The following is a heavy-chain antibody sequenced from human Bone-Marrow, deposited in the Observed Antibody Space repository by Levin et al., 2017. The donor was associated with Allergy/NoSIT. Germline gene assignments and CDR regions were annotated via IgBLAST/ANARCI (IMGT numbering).Heavy chain of an antibody. Sequence: ASETLSLTCTVSGGSISSGDYYWSWIRQPPGKGLEWIGYIYYSGSTYYNPSLKSRVTISVDTSKNQFSLKLSSVTAADTAVYYCARSTYYYDSSGYYYAVTDAFDIWGQGTMVTVSS. V-gene: IGHV4-30-4*01. J-gene: IGHJ3*02. CDR3: ARSTYYYDSSGYYYAVTDAFDI. D-gene: IGHD3-22*01. CDR2: IYYSGST. CDR1: GGSISSGDYY.